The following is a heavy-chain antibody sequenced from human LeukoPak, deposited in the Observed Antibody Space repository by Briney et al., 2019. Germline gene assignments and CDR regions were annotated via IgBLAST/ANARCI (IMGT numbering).Heavy chain of an antibody. V-gene: IGHV3-23*01. J-gene: IGHJ6*02. D-gene: IGHD1-26*01. CDR1: GFTFSGYG. CDR3: AKDRGDYYYYAMDV. Sequence: GGSLRLSCAASGFTFSGYGMSWVRQAPGKGLEWVSGISGSGGNTYYADSVKGRFTISRDNSKNTLHLQKNSLRAEDTAVYYCAKDRGDYYYYAMDVWGHGTTVTVSS. CDR2: ISGSGGNT.